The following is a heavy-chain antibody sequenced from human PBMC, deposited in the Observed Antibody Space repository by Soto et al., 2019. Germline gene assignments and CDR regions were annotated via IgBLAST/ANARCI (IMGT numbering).Heavy chain of an antibody. CDR3: ARDGRTSGYYLDY. CDR2: IYANGNS. V-gene: IGHV4-31*03. J-gene: IGHJ4*02. Sequence: PSETLSLTCTVSRGSISSGGFYWSWIRQSPGKGLEWIGFIYANGNSYYNPSLKSRANISLDTSKNKFSLKISSVTVADTAVYYCARDGRTSGYYLDYWGQGTPVTRLL. D-gene: IGHD3-22*01. CDR1: RGSISSGGFY.